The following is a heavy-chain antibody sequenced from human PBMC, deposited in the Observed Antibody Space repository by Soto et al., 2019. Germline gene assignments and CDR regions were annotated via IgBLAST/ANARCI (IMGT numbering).Heavy chain of an antibody. D-gene: IGHD2-21*02. CDR2: ISVFTGNT. CDR1: GYTFTAYG. J-gene: IGHJ4*02. Sequence: ASVKVSCKASGYTFTAYGFNWVRQAPGQGLEWMGWISVFTGNTNYAQNLQGRVTMTTDTSTRTAYMELRGLRSDDTAVYYCARGRAYCGGDCYLLDYWGQGTPVTVSS. CDR3: ARGRAYCGGDCYLLDY. V-gene: IGHV1-18*01.